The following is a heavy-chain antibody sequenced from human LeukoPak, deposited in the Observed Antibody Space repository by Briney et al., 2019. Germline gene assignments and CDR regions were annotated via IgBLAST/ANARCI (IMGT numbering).Heavy chain of an antibody. D-gene: IGHD2-2*01. CDR2: IGGRGGNI. Sequence: GGSLRLSRAASGFTFSSYAMSWVRQAPGKGLEWVSTIGGRGGNIYYAESVKGRFTISRDNAKNSLYLQMNSLRAEDTAVYYCATGSSIPLDYWGQGTLVTVSS. CDR1: GFTFSSYA. V-gene: IGHV3-23*01. J-gene: IGHJ4*02. CDR3: ATGSSIPLDY.